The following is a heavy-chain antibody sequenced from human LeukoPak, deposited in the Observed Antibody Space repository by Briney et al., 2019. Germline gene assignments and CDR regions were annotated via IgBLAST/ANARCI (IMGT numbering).Heavy chain of an antibody. CDR3: ARKTETAIPLPYYFDY. D-gene: IGHD2-21*02. CDR1: GYTFTSYA. V-gene: IGHV1-3*04. Sequence: GASVNFSCKASGYTFTSYAMHWVRQAPGQRLECMGWINTGNGNTKYSQKFQGRVTITRDTSASTAYMDLSSLRSEDTAVYYCARKTETAIPLPYYFDYWGQGTLVTVSS. CDR2: INTGNGNT. J-gene: IGHJ4*02.